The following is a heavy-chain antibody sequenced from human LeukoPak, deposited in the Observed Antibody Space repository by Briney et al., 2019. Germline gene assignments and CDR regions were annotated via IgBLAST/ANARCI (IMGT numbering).Heavy chain of an antibody. CDR3: ARLRGVRPEV. D-gene: IGHD3-10*01. CDR2: IYYSGST. J-gene: IGHJ6*02. Sequence: PSETLSLTCTVSGGSISSYYWSWIRQPPGKGLEWIGYIYYSGSTNYNPSLKSRVTISVDTSKNQFSLKLGSVTAADTAVYYCARLRGVRPEVWGQGTTVTVSS. V-gene: IGHV4-59*08. CDR1: GGSISSYY.